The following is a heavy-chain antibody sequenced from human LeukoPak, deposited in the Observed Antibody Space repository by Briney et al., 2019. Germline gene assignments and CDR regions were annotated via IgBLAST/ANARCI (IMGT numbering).Heavy chain of an antibody. J-gene: IGHJ4*02. CDR1: GGSISSYY. CDR3: ARTLTYTVTTLSGHYYFDY. D-gene: IGHD4-17*01. V-gene: IGHV4-59*12. CDR2: IYYSGST. Sequence: SETLSLTCTVSGGSISSYYWSWIRQPPGKGLEWIGYIYYSGSTNYNPSLKSRVTISVDTSKNQFSLKLSSVTAADTAVYYCARTLTYTVTTLSGHYYFDYWGQGTLVTVSS.